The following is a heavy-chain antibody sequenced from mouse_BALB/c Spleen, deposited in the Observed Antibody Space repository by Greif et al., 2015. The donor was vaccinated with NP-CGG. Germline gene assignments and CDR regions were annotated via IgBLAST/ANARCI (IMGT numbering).Heavy chain of an antibody. CDR2: IDPANGNT. Sequence: VQLQQSGAELVKPGASVKLSCTASGFNIKDTYMHWVKQRPEQGLEWIGRIDPANGNTKYDPKFQGKATITADTFSNTAYLQLSSLTSEDTAVYYCARARPYYAMDYWGQGTSVTVSS. J-gene: IGHJ4*01. CDR3: ARARPYYAMDY. CDR1: GFNIKDTY. V-gene: IGHV14-3*02. D-gene: IGHD3-1*01.